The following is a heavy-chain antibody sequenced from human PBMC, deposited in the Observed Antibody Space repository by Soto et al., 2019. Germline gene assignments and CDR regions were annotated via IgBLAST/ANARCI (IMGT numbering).Heavy chain of an antibody. CDR1: GFTFSSYG. CDR3: AGDYCSSTSCYEDY. J-gene: IGHJ4*02. CDR2: IWYDGSNK. D-gene: IGHD2-2*01. Sequence: GGSLRLSCAASGFTFSSYGMHWVRQAPGKGLEWVAVIWYDGSNKYYADSVKGRFTISRDNSKNTLYLQMNSLRAEDTAVYYCAGDYCSSTSCYEDYWGQGTLVTVSS. V-gene: IGHV3-33*01.